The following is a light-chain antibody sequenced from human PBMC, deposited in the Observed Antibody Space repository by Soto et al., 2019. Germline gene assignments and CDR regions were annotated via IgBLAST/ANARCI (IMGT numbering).Light chain of an antibody. CDR3: QQRNRWPWT. J-gene: IGKJ1*01. CDR2: DAS. Sequence: EILVTQFPATLSVSPGERASLSCRANQTINKYLAWYQQKPGQPPRLLIYDASTRASGIPARFSGTGSGTDFTLTITSLEPEDFAVYYCQQRNRWPWTFGQGTKVEV. V-gene: IGKV3-11*01. CDR1: QTINKY.